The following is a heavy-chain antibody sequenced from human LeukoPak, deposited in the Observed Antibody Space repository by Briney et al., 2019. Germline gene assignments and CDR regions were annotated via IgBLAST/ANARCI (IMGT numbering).Heavy chain of an antibody. V-gene: IGHV3-30*02. CDR1: GLTFSSYG. D-gene: IGHD6-13*01. J-gene: IGHJ6*02. CDR3: ARDLPNGALVPGAYYYYGMDV. Sequence: GGSLRLSCAASGLTFSSYGMHWVRQAPGKGLEWVAFIRYDGSNKYYADSVKGRFTISRDNSKNTLYLQMNSLRAEDTAVYYCARDLPNGALVPGAYYYYGMDVWGQGTTVTVSS. CDR2: IRYDGSNK.